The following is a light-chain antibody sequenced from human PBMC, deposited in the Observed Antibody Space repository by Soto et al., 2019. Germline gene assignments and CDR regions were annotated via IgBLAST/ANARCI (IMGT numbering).Light chain of an antibody. CDR2: GAS. V-gene: IGKV3-20*01. Sequence: EIVLTQSPGTLSLSPGERATLSCRASQSVSSNYLAWYQHRPGQAPRLLIYGASSRATDISDRFSGSGSGTDFTLTIRRLEPEDFAVYYCQQYGTSPALTFGGGTKGDIK. CDR3: QQYGTSPALT. J-gene: IGKJ4*01. CDR1: QSVSSNY.